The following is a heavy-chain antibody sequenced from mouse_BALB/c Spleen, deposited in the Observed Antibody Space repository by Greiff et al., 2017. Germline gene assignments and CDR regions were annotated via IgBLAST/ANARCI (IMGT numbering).Heavy chain of an antibody. D-gene: IGHD2-10*02. Sequence: EVKLMESGPGLVKPSQSLSLTCTVTGYSITSDYAWNWIRQFPGNKLEWMGYISYSGSTSYNPSLKSRISITRDTSKNQFFLQLNSVTTEDTATYYCARSEYGMVPIYWGQGTSVTVSS. CDR1: GYSITSDYA. J-gene: IGHJ4*01. CDR3: ARSEYGMVPIY. CDR2: ISYSGST. V-gene: IGHV3-2*02.